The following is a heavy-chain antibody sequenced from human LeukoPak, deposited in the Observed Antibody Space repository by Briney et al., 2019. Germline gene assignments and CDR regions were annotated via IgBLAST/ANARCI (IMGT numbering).Heavy chain of an antibody. D-gene: IGHD6-13*01. CDR1: GFTVSSNY. CDR3: ARDRDPSSRTYFDY. Sequence: GGSLRLSCAASGFTVSSNYMSWVRQAPGKGLEWVSVIYSGGSTYYADSVKGRFTISRDNSKNTLYLRMNSLRAEDTAVYYCARDRDPSSRTYFDYWGQGTLVTVSS. J-gene: IGHJ4*02. V-gene: IGHV3-53*01. CDR2: IYSGGST.